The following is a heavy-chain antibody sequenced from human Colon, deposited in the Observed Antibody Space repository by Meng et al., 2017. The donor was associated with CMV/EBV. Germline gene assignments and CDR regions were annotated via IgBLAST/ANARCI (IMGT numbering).Heavy chain of an antibody. J-gene: IGHJ6*02. CDR3: ARVVVIPADYYTMDV. D-gene: IGHD2-2*01. Sequence: ASVKVSCKTSGYTFSSYAITWVRRAPGQGPEWMGFISPYNGNTKYTQRLQDRVTMTTDTSTSTAYMELRSLRSDDTAVYYCARVVVIPADYYTMDVWGQGTTVTVSS. V-gene: IGHV1-18*01. CDR2: ISPYNGNT. CDR1: GYTFSSYA.